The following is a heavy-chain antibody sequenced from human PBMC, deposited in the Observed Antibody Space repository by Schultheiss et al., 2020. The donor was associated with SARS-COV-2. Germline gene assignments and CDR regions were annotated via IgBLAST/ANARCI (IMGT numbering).Heavy chain of an antibody. Sequence: GESLKISCAASGFTFSSYAMHWVRQAPGKGLEWVAVISYDGSNKYYADSVKGRFTISRDNSKNTLYLQMNSLRAEDTAVYYCARDDCSSTSCYPHIYYYYGMDVWGQGTTVTVSS. CDR2: ISYDGSNK. V-gene: IGHV3-30*04. CDR1: GFTFSSYA. D-gene: IGHD2-2*01. CDR3: ARDDCSSTSCYPHIYYYYGMDV. J-gene: IGHJ6*02.